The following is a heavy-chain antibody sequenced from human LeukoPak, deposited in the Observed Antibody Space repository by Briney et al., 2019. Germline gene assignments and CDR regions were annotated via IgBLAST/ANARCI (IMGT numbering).Heavy chain of an antibody. V-gene: IGHV4-30-2*01. D-gene: IGHD3-22*01. CDR2: IYHSGST. Sequence: SQTLSLTCAVSGGSISSGGYSWSWIRQPPGKGLEWIGYIYHSGSTYYNPSLKSRVTISVDRSKNQFSLKLSSVTAADTAVHYCARVNYYDSSGYYSTIGRIDYWGQGTLVTVSS. J-gene: IGHJ4*02. CDR3: ARVNYYDSSGYYSTIGRIDY. CDR1: GGSISSGGYS.